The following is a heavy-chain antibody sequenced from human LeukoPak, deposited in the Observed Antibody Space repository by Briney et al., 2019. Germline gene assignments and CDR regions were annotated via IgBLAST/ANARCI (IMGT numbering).Heavy chain of an antibody. Sequence: SETLSLTCAVYGGSFSGHYWSWIRQPPGKGLEWIGEINHSGSTNYNPSLESRVTISIDTSKNHFSLKLSSVTAADTAVYYCASGQYYDLWSGYYVDWGQGTLVTVSA. J-gene: IGHJ4*02. CDR1: GGSFSGHY. V-gene: IGHV4-34*01. CDR3: ASGQYYDLWSGYYVD. D-gene: IGHD3-3*01. CDR2: INHSGST.